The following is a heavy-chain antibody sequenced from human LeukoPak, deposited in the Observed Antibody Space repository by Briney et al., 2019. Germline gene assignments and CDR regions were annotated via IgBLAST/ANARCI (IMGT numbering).Heavy chain of an antibody. CDR1: GGSFSGYY. CDR3: ARFRGYSYGWDNWFDP. CDR2: INHSGST. J-gene: IGHJ5*02. D-gene: IGHD5-18*01. V-gene: IGHV4-34*01. Sequence: PSETQSLTCAVYGGSFSGYYWSWIRQPPGKGLEWIGEINHSGSTNYNPSLKSRVTISVDTSKNQFSLKLSSVTAADTAVYYCARFRGYSYGWDNWFDPWGQGTLVTVSS.